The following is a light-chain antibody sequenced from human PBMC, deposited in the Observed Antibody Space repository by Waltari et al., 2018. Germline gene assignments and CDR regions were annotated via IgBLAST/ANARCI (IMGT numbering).Light chain of an antibody. V-gene: IGKV1-16*02. Sequence: DIQMTQSPSSLSASEGDRVTISCRASQDIGKSLTWFQQKPGKAPKSLIYNTYILQSGVPSKFSGSGTGTDFTLTISSLQPEDFATYYCQQYKSYPYTFGQGTNLETK. CDR2: NTY. CDR3: QQYKSYPYT. CDR1: QDIGKS. J-gene: IGKJ2*01.